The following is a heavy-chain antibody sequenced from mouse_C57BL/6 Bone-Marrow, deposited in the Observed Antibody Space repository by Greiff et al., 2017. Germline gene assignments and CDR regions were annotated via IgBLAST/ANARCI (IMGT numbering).Heavy chain of an antibody. CDR3: ARIDYYGSSFYFDY. Sequence: QVQLQQSGAELVRPGASVKLSCKASGYTFTDYYINWVKQRPGQGLEWIARIYPGSGNTYYNEKFKGKATLTAEKSSSTAYMQLSSLTSEDSAVYFCARIDYYGSSFYFDYWGQGTTLTVSS. D-gene: IGHD1-1*01. CDR1: GYTFTDYY. CDR2: IYPGSGNT. V-gene: IGHV1-76*01. J-gene: IGHJ2*01.